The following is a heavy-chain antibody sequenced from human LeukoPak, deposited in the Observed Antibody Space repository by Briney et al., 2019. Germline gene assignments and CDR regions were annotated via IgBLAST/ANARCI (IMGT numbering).Heavy chain of an antibody. Sequence: ASVKVSCKASGYTLTGYYMHWVRQAPGQGLEWMGRINPNSGGTNYAQKFQGRVTMTRDTSISTAYMELSRLRSDDTAVYYCARSGWELLRNAFDIWGQGTMVTVSS. V-gene: IGHV1-2*06. CDR3: ARSGWELLRNAFDI. CDR1: GYTLTGYY. D-gene: IGHD1-26*01. CDR2: INPNSGGT. J-gene: IGHJ3*02.